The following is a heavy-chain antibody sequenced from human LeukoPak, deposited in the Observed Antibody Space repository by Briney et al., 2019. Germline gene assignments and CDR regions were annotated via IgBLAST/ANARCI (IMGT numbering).Heavy chain of an antibody. D-gene: IGHD1-1*01. CDR1: GRMFINDS. V-gene: IGHV3-30*04. CDR3: VTQGGHSFLEAFDI. Sequence: GGSLKLSCAASGRMFINDSMHWLRQAPGKGLEWLSMISADESDITYTDSVKGRFTTSRDNSKNTLYLQMTNLRTEDTALYYAVTQGGHSFLEAFDIWGQGTMLIVSS. J-gene: IGHJ3*02. CDR2: ISADESDI.